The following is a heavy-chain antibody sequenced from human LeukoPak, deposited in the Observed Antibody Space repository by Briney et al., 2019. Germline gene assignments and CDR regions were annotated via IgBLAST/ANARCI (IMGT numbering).Heavy chain of an antibody. J-gene: IGHJ4*02. V-gene: IGHV1-69*05. CDR1: GGTFSSYA. CDR3: ARGVPYCYDSSGPSGLFDY. Sequence: SVKVSCKASGGTFSSYAISWVRQAPGQGLEWMGGIIPIFGTANYAQKFQGRVTITTDESTSTAYMELSSLRSEDTAVYYCARGVPYCYDSSGPSGLFDYWGQGTLVTVSS. D-gene: IGHD3-22*01. CDR2: IIPIFGTA.